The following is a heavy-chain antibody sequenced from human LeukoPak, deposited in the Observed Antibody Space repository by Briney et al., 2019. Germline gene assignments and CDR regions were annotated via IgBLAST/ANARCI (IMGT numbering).Heavy chain of an antibody. D-gene: IGHD6-13*01. J-gene: IGHJ4*02. CDR3: ASGGWYSCSLSPVNY. CDR1: GYTFTGYY. CDR2: INANSGGT. Sequence: ASVKVSCKASGYTFTGYYMHWGRQAPGQGLEWMGWINANSGGTNYAQKFQGRVTMTRDTSISTAYMELRRLRSDDTAVCYCASGGWYSCSLSPVNYWGRGTLVSVCS. V-gene: IGHV1-2*02.